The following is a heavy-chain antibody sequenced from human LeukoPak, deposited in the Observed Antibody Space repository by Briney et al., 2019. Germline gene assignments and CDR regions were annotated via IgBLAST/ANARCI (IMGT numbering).Heavy chain of an antibody. CDR3: AKEGGYGELSSYFDY. J-gene: IGHJ4*02. CDR1: GFTFSSYG. V-gene: IGHV3-23*01. D-gene: IGHD3-16*02. CDR2: ISGSGGST. Sequence: GGSLRLSCAASGFTFSSYGMSWVRQAPGKGLEWVSAISGSGGSTYYADSVKGRFTISRDNSKNPLYLQMNSLRAEDTAVYYCAKEGGYGELSSYFDYWGQGTLVTVSS.